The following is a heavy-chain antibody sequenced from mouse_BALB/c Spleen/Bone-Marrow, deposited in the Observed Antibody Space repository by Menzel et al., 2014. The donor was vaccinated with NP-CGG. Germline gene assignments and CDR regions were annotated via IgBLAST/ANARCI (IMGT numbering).Heavy chain of an antibody. CDR3: ARHAYYDQTEVSFVY. Sequence: EVQGVESGGGLVKSGGSLKLSCAASGFSFSNYGMSWVRRTPEKRLEWVATISGDGRYTFYSDSVKGRFTISRDNAKNNLYLQLSGLRSEDTALYYCARHAYYDQTEVSFVYWGQGTLVTASA. CDR1: GFSFSNYG. D-gene: IGHD2-4*01. V-gene: IGHV5-9-2*01. CDR2: ISGDGRYT. J-gene: IGHJ3*01.